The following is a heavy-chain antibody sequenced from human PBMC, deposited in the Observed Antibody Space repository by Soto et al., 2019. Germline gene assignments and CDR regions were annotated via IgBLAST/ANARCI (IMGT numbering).Heavy chain of an antibody. V-gene: IGHV3-74*01. D-gene: IGHD4-17*01. CDR2: IKADEITT. J-gene: IGHJ4*02. Sequence: GGPLRLSCAASGFTFTDYWMHWARQAPGKGLVWVSRIKADEITTSYADSVKGRFTISRDNAKNTVYLQMHSLTAEDTAVYYCARGLYLDYGQDYWGRGTLVTVSS. CDR1: GFTFTDYW. CDR3: ARGLYLDYGQDY.